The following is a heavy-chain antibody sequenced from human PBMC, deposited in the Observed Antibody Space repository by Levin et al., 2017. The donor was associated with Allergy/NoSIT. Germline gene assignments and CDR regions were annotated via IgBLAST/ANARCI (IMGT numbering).Heavy chain of an antibody. J-gene: IGHJ4*02. V-gene: IGHV4-39*01. CDR2: IYYSGTT. CDR3: ARHTALLWFEELVFDS. CDR1: GGSFITSSYF. Sequence: MPSETLSLTCTVSGGSFITSSYFWAWIRQPPGKGLEWLGSIYYSGTTYYNPSLNSRLTISIDTSTNQFSLKLRSVTAADTAVYYCARHTALLWFEELVFDSWGQGNLVAVSS. D-gene: IGHD3-10*01.